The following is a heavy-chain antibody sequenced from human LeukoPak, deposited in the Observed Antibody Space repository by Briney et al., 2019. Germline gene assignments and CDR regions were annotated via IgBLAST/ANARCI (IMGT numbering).Heavy chain of an antibody. V-gene: IGHV3-74*01. CDR3: ARDQKSRLIRPIGAAVGGLDY. J-gene: IGHJ4*02. CDR1: GFTFSSYW. CDR2: INSDGCST. Sequence: GGSLRLSCAASGFTFSSYWMHWVRQGPGKGLVGVSRINSDGCSTSYADSVKGRFTISRDNAKNTLYLQMNSLRAEDTAVYYCARDQKSRLIRPIGAAVGGLDYWGQGTVVSVSS. D-gene: IGHD6-19*01.